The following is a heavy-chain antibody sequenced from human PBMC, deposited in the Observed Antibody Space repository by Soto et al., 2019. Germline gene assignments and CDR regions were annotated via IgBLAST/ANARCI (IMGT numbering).Heavy chain of an antibody. CDR3: ASALPYSSGWYDY. D-gene: IGHD6-19*01. CDR2: ISSSSSTI. V-gene: IGHV3-48*01. Sequence: PGGSLRLSCAASGFTFSSYSMNWVRQAPGKGLEWVSYISSSSSTIYYADSVKGRFTISRDNAKNSLYLQMNSLRAEDTAVYYCASALPYSSGWYDYWGQGTLVTVSS. J-gene: IGHJ4*02. CDR1: GFTFSSYS.